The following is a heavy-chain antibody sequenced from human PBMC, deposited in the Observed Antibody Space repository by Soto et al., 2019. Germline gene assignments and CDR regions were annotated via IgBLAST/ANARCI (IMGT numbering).Heavy chain of an antibody. CDR3: TRHDYDFWSGYYTGIVDY. D-gene: IGHD3-3*01. V-gene: IGHV3-49*03. J-gene: IGHJ4*02. CDR1: GFTFGDYA. Sequence: GGSLRLSCTASGFTFGDYAMSWFRQAPGKGLEWVGFIRSKAYGGTTEYAASVKGRFTISRDDSKSIAYLQMNSLKTEDTAVYYCTRHDYDFWSGYYTGIVDYWGQGTLVTVSS. CDR2: IRSKAYGGTT.